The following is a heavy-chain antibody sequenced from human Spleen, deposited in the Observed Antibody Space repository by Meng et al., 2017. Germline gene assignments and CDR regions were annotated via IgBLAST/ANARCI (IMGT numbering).Heavy chain of an antibody. V-gene: IGHV4-34*01. D-gene: IGHD4-11*01. CDR2: INHSGST. Sequence: QLRRCGPGSLKPPEHLSLTCMAPGLPFIDYYWSWIRQAPGKVLEWIGEINHSGSTTYNPSLESRATISVDTSQNNLSLKLSSVTAADSAVYYCARGPTTMAHDFDYWGQGTLVTVSS. CDR1: GLPFIDYY. J-gene: IGHJ4*02. CDR3: ARGPTTMAHDFDY.